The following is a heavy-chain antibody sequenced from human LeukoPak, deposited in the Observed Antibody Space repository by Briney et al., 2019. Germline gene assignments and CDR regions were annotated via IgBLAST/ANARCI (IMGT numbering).Heavy chain of an antibody. V-gene: IGHV3-23*01. D-gene: IGHD3-22*01. CDR2: ISGSGGST. CDR1: GFTFSSYA. J-gene: IGHJ4*02. CDR3: AILGVSYYYDSSGYHFDY. Sequence: PGGSLRLSCAASGFTFSSYAMSWVRQAPGKGLEWVSAISGSGGSTYYADSVKGRFTISRDNSKNTLYLQMNSLRAEDTAVYYCAILGVSYYYDSSGYHFDYWGQGTLVTVSS.